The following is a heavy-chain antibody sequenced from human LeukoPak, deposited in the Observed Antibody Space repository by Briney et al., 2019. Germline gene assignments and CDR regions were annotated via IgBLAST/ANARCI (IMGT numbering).Heavy chain of an antibody. Sequence: GGSLRLSCAASGFTFSSYGMHWVRQAPGKGLEWVSGISGSGGSTYYADSVKGRFTISRDNSKNTLYLHMDSLRAEDTAVYYCAKDRLGYCSTTSCYSDFDYWGQGTLVTVSS. CDR1: GFTFSSYG. J-gene: IGHJ4*02. D-gene: IGHD2-2*02. CDR3: AKDRLGYCSTTSCYSDFDY. V-gene: IGHV3-23*01. CDR2: ISGSGGST.